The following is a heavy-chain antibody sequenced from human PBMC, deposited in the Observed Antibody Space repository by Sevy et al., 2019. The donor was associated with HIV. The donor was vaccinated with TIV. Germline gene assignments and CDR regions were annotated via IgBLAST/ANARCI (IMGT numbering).Heavy chain of an antibody. CDR2: MRPNSGDV. Sequence: ASVKVSCKASRSTFVSNDINWLRQAPGQGLEWVGWMRPNSGDVGYAQKFQGRVTMTRNISITTAYMELGRLRFDDTAVYYCAQGYYFTYWGQGTVVTVSS. CDR3: AQGYYFTY. D-gene: IGHD3-22*01. V-gene: IGHV1-8*01. CDR1: RSTFVSND. J-gene: IGHJ4*02.